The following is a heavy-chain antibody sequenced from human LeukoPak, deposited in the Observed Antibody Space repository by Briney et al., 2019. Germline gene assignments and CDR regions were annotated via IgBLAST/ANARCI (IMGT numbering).Heavy chain of an antibody. CDR1: GGSISTYY. Sequence: SETLSLTCTVSGGSISTYYWSWIRQPPGKGLEWIGSIYYSGSTYYNPSLKSRVTISVDTSKNQFSLKLSSVTAADTAVYYCARQLYGIQLWLGVFFDYWGQGTLVTVSS. CDR3: ARQLYGIQLWLGVFFDY. J-gene: IGHJ4*02. CDR2: IYYSGST. V-gene: IGHV4-39*01. D-gene: IGHD5-18*01.